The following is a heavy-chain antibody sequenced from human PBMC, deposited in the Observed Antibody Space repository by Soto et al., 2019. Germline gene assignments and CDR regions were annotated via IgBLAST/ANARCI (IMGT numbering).Heavy chain of an antibody. CDR2: ISTYNGDT. Sequence: QVQLVQSGPEVRKPGASVKVSCEASGYTFTTSGISWVRQVPGQGLEWMGWISTYNGDTNSAQNFQGRVLMTADTSTGTAYMELMILKSDDTAVYYCARQGSWPYYYYVLDVWGQGTTVTVSS. CDR3: ARQGSWPYYYYVLDV. J-gene: IGHJ6*02. CDR1: GYTFTTSG. D-gene: IGHD1-26*01. V-gene: IGHV1-18*01.